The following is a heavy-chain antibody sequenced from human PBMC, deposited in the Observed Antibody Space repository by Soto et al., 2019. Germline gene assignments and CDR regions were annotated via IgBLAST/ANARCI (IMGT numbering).Heavy chain of an antibody. D-gene: IGHD3-22*01. Sequence: EASVKVSFKASGYTFTSYGISWVRQAPGQGLEWMGWISAYNGNTNYAQKLQGRVTMTTDTSTSTAYMELRSLRSDDTAVYYCARVKGSGYHNWFDPWGQGTLVTVSS. V-gene: IGHV1-18*01. CDR2: ISAYNGNT. CDR1: GYTFTSYG. CDR3: ARVKGSGYHNWFDP. J-gene: IGHJ5*02.